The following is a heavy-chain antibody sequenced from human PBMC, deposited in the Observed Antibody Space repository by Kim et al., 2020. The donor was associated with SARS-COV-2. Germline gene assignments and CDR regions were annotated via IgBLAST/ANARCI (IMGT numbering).Heavy chain of an antibody. Sequence: SETLSLTCAVYGGSFSGYYWSWIRQPPGKGLEWIGEINHSGSTNYNPSLKSRVTISVDTSKNQFSLKLSSVTAADTAVYYCARGPGERVLWFGEYRAPTDFDYWGQGTLVTVSS. CDR1: GGSFSGYY. CDR2: INHSGST. CDR3: ARGPGERVLWFGEYRAPTDFDY. D-gene: IGHD3-10*01. V-gene: IGHV4-34*01. J-gene: IGHJ4*02.